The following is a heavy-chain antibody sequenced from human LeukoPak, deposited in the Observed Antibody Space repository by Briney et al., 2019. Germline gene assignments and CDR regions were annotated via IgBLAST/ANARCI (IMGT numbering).Heavy chain of an antibody. D-gene: IGHD6-6*01. CDR3: AKDNGGSRSSPSLP. CDR1: GFTFSSYW. CDR2: IRYDGSIN. V-gene: IGHV3-30*02. J-gene: IGHJ5*02. Sequence: GGSLRLSCAASGFTFSSYWMHWVRQAPGKGLEWVAFIRYDGSINYYADSVKGRFTISRDNSKNTVFLQMNSLRAEDTAVYYCAKDNGGSRSSPSLPWGQGTLVTVSS.